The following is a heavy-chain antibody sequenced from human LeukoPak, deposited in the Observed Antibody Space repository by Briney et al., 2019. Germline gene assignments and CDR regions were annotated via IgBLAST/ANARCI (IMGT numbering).Heavy chain of an antibody. CDR2: MNPNSGNT. D-gene: IGHD4-23*01. V-gene: IGHV1-8*03. J-gene: IGHJ3*02. CDR1: GYTFTNYD. CDR3: ARGGYGGIGNDAFDI. Sequence: ASVKVSCKASGYTFTNYDINWVRQATGQGLEWTGWMNPNSGNTGYAQKFQGRVTITRNTSISTAYVELSSLRSEDTAVYYCARGGYGGIGNDAFDIWGQGTMVTVSS.